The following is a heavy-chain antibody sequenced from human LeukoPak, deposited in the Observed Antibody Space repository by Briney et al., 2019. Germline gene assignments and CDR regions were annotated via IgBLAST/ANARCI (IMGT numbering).Heavy chain of an antibody. Sequence: GGSLRPSCAPSRFTFSSLSTAWVRQAPGEGREWVSAIRGSGDTALYADSVKGRFTISRDNAKNLLYLQMDSLRVEDTAIYYCARDPRTLRIWGQGTLVTVSS. CDR1: RFTFSSLS. D-gene: IGHD3/OR15-3a*01. CDR3: ARDPRTLRI. V-gene: IGHV3-23*01. J-gene: IGHJ4*02. CDR2: IRGSGDTA.